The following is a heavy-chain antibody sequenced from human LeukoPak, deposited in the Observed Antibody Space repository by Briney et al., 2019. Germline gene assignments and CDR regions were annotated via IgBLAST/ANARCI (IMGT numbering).Heavy chain of an antibody. Sequence: ASVKVSCKASGYTFTSYGISWVRQAPGQGLEWMGWISAYNGNTNYAQKLQGRVTMTTDTSTSTAYMELRSLRSDDTAVYYCARSYCSGGSCYGYYYYMDVWGKGTTVTVSS. V-gene: IGHV1-18*01. D-gene: IGHD2-15*01. CDR1: GYTFTSYG. CDR2: ISAYNGNT. J-gene: IGHJ6*03. CDR3: ARSYCSGGSCYGYYYYMDV.